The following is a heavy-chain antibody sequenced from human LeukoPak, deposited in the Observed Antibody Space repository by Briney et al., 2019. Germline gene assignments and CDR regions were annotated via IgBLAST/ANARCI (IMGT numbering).Heavy chain of an antibody. Sequence: SAGSLRLSCAASGFTFSGYSMNWVRQAPGKGLEWVSSISTTSDYIHYADSLKGRVAISRDNAKNSLYLQMNSLRAEDTAVYYCARGGIYSQGFDYWGQGSLVTVSS. CDR3: ARGGIYSQGFDY. CDR1: GFTFSGYS. D-gene: IGHD6-13*01. V-gene: IGHV3-21*01. CDR2: ISTTSDYI. J-gene: IGHJ4*02.